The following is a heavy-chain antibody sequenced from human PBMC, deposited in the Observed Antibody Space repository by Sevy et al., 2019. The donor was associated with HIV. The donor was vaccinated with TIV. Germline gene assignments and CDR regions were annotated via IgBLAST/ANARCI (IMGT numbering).Heavy chain of an antibody. V-gene: IGHV3-21*01. CDR2: ISSTSSNI. Sequence: GGSLRLSCAASGFTLNLFTMSWVRQVPGKGLEWVSSISSTSSNIYYADSVKGRFTISRDSAKNSLNLQMNSLRDEDTAVYYCARDRENRSGWAHVSGDFYHWGQGTLVTVSS. CDR3: ARDRENRSGWAHVSGDFYH. CDR1: GFTLNLFT. D-gene: IGHD6-19*01. J-gene: IGHJ4*02.